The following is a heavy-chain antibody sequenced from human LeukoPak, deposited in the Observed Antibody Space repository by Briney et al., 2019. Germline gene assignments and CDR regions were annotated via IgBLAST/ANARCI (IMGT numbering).Heavy chain of an antibody. D-gene: IGHD5-12*01. V-gene: IGHV3-48*04. CDR1: GFTFSSYS. CDR3: ARESRVIVATINDFDY. CDR2: ISSSSSTI. J-gene: IGHJ4*02. Sequence: GGSLRLSCAASGFTFSSYSMNWVRQAPGKGLEWVSYISSSSSTIYYADSVKGRFTIPRDNAKNSLYLQMNSLRAEDTAVYYCARESRVIVATINDFDYWGQGTLVTVSS.